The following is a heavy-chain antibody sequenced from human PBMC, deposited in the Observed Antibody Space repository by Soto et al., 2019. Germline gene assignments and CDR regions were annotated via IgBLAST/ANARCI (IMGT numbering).Heavy chain of an antibody. D-gene: IGHD3-16*02. CDR1: GYTFTSYG. V-gene: IGHV1-18*01. Sequence: QVQLVQSGAEVKKPGASVKVSCKASGYTFTSYGISWVRQAPGQGLEWMGWISAYNGNTNYAQKLRGRVTMTTDTSTSTAYMELRSLRSDDTAVYYCARDTYYDYVWGSYRCAYWGQGTLVTVSS. J-gene: IGHJ4*02. CDR2: ISAYNGNT. CDR3: ARDTYYDYVWGSYRCAY.